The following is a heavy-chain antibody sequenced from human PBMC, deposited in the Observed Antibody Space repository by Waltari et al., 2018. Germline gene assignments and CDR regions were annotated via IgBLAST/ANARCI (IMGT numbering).Heavy chain of an antibody. CDR1: GGSISGQY. CDR2: IHSGGTT. V-gene: IGHV4-59*11. Sequence: QVQLQESGPGLVKSSEPLSLTCTVSGGSISGQYWSWIRQTPGKGLEWIGNIHSGGTTDYNPSLKSRLTISLDTSENQFSLKLSSVTAADTAVYFCTRVDDKGWSDHWGQGTLVTVSS. J-gene: IGHJ5*02. CDR3: TRVDDKGWSDH.